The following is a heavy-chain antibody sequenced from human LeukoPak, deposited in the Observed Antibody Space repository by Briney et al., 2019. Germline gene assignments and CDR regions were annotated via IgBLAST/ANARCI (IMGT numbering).Heavy chain of an antibody. CDR1: GFTFSNYG. CDR3: AKGYLGLCTGGTCLHFDY. CDR2: IRHDGNSK. V-gene: IGHV3-30*02. J-gene: IGHJ4*02. D-gene: IGHD2-15*01. Sequence: GGSLRLSCAASGFTFSNYGMHWVRQTPGKGLEWVAFIRHDGNSKLYADSLKGRFTISRDNSRNAMYLQMDSLRDEDTAVYYCAKGYLGLCTGGTCLHFDYWGRGTLVTVSS.